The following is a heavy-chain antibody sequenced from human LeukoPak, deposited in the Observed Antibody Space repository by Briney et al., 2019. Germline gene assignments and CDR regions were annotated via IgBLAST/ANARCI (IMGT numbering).Heavy chain of an antibody. CDR1: EFTFNNHD. J-gene: IGHJ5*02. CDR3: AKGGISSSGLAS. CDR2: ISYDGRNK. Sequence: PGGSLRLSCAASEFTFNNHDMHWVRQAPGKGLEWVAAISYDGRNKYYADSVKGRFTISRDNPKNTLNLQMNSLRAEDTAVYYCAKGGISSSGLASWGQGTLVTVSS. V-gene: IGHV3-30*18. D-gene: IGHD6-13*01.